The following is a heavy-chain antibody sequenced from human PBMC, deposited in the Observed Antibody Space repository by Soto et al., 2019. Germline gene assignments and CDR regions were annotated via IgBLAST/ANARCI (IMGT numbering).Heavy chain of an antibody. V-gene: IGHV4-30-2*06. CDR1: GDSISGGGFS. D-gene: IGHD2-15*01. CDR3: ARVVIVRFKDGYMDV. Sequence: PSETLSLTCAVSGDSISGGGFSWNWIRQSPGKGLEWIGYIDASGTSTFNPSLKSRVCISLDTSQNQISLKLSSVTAADTAVYYCARVVIVRFKDGYMDVWGKGTTVTVSS. J-gene: IGHJ6*03. CDR2: IDASGTS.